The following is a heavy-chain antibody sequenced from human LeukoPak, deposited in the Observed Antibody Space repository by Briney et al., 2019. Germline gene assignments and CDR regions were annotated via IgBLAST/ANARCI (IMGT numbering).Heavy chain of an antibody. CDR1: GGSISSGGYY. J-gene: IGHJ3*02. Sequence: PSQTLSLTCTVSGGSISSGGYYWSWIRQHPGKGLEWIGYIYYSGSTYYNPSLKSRVTISVDTSKNQFSLKLSSVTAADTAAYYCVRGYYGGTVYDIWGQGTMVTVSS. CDR2: IYYSGST. V-gene: IGHV4-31*03. CDR3: VRGYYGGTVYDI. D-gene: IGHD4-23*01.